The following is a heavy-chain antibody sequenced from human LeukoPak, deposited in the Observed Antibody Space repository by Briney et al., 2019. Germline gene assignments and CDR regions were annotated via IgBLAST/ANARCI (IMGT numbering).Heavy chain of an antibody. CDR2: ISTTCSAI. V-gene: IGHV3-48*04. Sequence: SGGSLRLSCAASGFTFSSYSMNWVRQAPGKGLEWVSYISTTCSAIYYADSVKGRLTISRDNVKSSLYLQMNSLRAEDTAVYYCAREMTTVKRGWFDPWGQGTLVTVSS. D-gene: IGHD4-17*01. CDR3: AREMTTVKRGWFDP. J-gene: IGHJ5*02. CDR1: GFTFSSYS.